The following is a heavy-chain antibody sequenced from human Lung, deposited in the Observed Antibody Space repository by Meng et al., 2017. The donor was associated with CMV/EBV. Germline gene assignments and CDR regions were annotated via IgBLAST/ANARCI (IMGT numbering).Heavy chain of an antibody. CDR1: GFTFSSYA. J-gene: IGHJ4*02. CDR2: ISYDGSNK. V-gene: IGHV3-30-3*01. D-gene: IGHD2-2*01. CDR3: ARGYCSSTSCYWGYYFDY. Sequence: GGSLRLXCAASGFTFSSYAMHWVRQAPGKGLEWVAVISYDGSNKYYADSVKGRFTISRDNSKNTLYLQMNSLRAEDTAVYYCARGYCSSTSCYWGYYFDYWXQGTXVTVSS.